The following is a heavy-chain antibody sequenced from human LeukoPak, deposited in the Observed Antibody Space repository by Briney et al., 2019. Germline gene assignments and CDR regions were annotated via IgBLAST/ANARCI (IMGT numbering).Heavy chain of an antibody. J-gene: IGHJ4*02. D-gene: IGHD2-15*01. V-gene: IGHV3-21*01. CDR3: ASGGYLYYFDY. CDR1: GFTFSSYA. Sequence: GGSLRLSCAASGFTFSSYAMSWVRQAPGKGLEWVSSISSSSSYIYYADSVKGRFTISRDNAKNSLYLQMNSLRAEDTAVYYCASGGYLYYFDYWGQGTLVTVSS. CDR2: ISSSSSYI.